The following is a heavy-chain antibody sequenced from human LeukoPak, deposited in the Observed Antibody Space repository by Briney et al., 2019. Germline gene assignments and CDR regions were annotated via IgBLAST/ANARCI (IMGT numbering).Heavy chain of an antibody. CDR2: TGTEGDT. CDR1: GFTLRNYD. J-gene: IGHJ2*01. V-gene: IGHV3-13*01. D-gene: IGHD2-8*02. Sequence: GGSLRLSCTASGFTLRNYDMHWVRQTTEKGLEWVSGTGTEGDTFYPDAVKGRFTISRENAKNSFYLQMNSLRAGDTAVYYCARGRFVLVPSLERWYFDLWGRGTLVTVSS. CDR3: ARGRFVLVPSLERWYFDL.